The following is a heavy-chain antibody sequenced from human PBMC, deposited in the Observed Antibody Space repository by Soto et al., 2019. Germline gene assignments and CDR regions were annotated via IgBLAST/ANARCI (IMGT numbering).Heavy chain of an antibody. D-gene: IGHD2-2*03. CDR3: TRAGYCSTTSCYVRDDALDI. Sequence: ASVKVSCKASGYTFTGYYVHWVRQAPGQGLEWLGWINPNTGGTNYAQRFKGWVTITRDTSISTAYMELSRLKSDDTAMYYCTRAGYCSTTSCYVRDDALDIWGQGTMVTVSS. J-gene: IGHJ3*02. CDR1: GYTFTGYY. V-gene: IGHV1-2*04. CDR2: INPNTGGT.